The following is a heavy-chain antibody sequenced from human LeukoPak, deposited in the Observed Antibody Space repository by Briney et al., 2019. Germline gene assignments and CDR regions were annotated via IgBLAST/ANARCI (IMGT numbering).Heavy chain of an antibody. D-gene: IGHD6-13*01. J-gene: IGHJ4*02. CDR1: GGSFSGYY. Sequence: SETLSLTCAVYGGSFSGYYWSWIRQPPGKGLEWIGEINHSGSTNYNPSLKSRVTISVDTSKNQFSLKLSSVTAADTAVYYCARGRTQQLVDYWGQGTLVTVSS. CDR3: ARGRTQQLVDY. V-gene: IGHV4-34*01. CDR2: INHSGST.